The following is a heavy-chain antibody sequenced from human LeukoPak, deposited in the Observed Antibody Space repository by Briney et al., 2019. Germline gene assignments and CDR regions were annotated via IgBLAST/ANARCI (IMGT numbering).Heavy chain of an antibody. J-gene: IGHJ4*02. V-gene: IGHV1-46*01. CDR3: ARGPMVRGALDY. CDR1: GYTFTSYY. Sequence: ASVKVSCKASGYTFTSYYMHWVRQAPGQGLEWMGIINPSGGSTSYAQKFRGRVTMTRDTSTSTVYMELSSLRSEDAAVYYCARGPMVRGALDYWGQGTLVTVSS. D-gene: IGHD3-10*01. CDR2: INPSGGST.